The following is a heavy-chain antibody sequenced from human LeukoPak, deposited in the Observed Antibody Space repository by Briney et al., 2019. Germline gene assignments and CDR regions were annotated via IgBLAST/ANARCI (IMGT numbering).Heavy chain of an antibody. Sequence: SETLSLTCAVYGGSFSAYYWSWIRQPPGKGLEWIGEVNHSGSVHYNPSLKSRVTISLDTSKNQFSLKLSSVTAADTAVYYCARDGAHKNHYYSYYYMDVWGKGTTVTVSS. CDR3: ARDGAHKNHYYSYYYMDV. CDR1: GGSFSAYY. J-gene: IGHJ6*03. CDR2: VNHSGSV. D-gene: IGHD3-16*01. V-gene: IGHV4-34*01.